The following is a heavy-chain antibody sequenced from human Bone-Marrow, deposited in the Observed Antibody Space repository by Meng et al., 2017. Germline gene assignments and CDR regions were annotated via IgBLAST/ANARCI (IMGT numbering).Heavy chain of an antibody. CDR2: ISAYNGNT. J-gene: IGHJ5*02. CDR1: GYTFTRYG. CDR3: ARIGGLYYDILTGDP. D-gene: IGHD3-9*01. V-gene: IGHV1-18*01. Sequence: ASVKVSCQSSGYTFTRYGISWVRQAPGQGLEWMGWISAYNGNTNYAQKLQGRVTMTTDTSTSTAYMELRSLRSDDTAVYYCARIGGLYYDILTGDPWGQGTLVTVSS.